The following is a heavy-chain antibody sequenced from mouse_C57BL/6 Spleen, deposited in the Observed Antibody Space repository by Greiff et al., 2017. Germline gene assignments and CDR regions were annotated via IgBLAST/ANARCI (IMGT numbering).Heavy chain of an antibody. CDR3: ARRGNSYAMDY. Sequence: DVQLQESGGGLVQPGGSLKLSCAASGFTFSDYYMYWVRQTPEKRLEWVAYISNGGGSTYYPDTVKGRFTISRDNAKNTLYLQMSRLKSEDTAMYYCARRGNSYAMDYWGQGTSVTVSS. J-gene: IGHJ4*01. CDR1: GFTFSDYY. CDR2: ISNGGGST. V-gene: IGHV5-12*01.